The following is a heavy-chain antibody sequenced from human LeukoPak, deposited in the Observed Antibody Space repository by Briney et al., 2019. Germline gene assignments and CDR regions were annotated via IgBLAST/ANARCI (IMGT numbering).Heavy chain of an antibody. D-gene: IGHD2-15*01. Sequence: GGSLRLSCAASGFTFSDYYMSWIRQAPGKGLEWVSYISSSGSTIYYADSVKGRFTISRDNAKNSLYLQMNSLRAEDTAVYYCAKRGYCSGGSCYSGLWAFDIWGQGTMVTVSS. CDR2: ISSSGSTI. CDR1: GFTFSDYY. CDR3: AKRGYCSGGSCYSGLWAFDI. V-gene: IGHV3-11*01. J-gene: IGHJ3*02.